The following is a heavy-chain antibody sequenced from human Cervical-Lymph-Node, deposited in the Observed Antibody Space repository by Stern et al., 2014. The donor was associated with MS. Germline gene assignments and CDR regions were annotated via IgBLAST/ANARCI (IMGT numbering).Heavy chain of an antibody. V-gene: IGHV7-4-1*02. CDR2: INTHTGNA. J-gene: IGHJ4*02. CDR3: ARGISMIVVDMGY. CDR1: GYSFSSYA. Sequence: MQLVESGSELKKPGASVKVSCKASGYSFSSYAMNWVRQAPGQGLEWMGWINTHTGNATYAQGFTGRFVFSLDTSVSTAYMQISSLKAEDTAVYYCARGISMIVVDMGYWGQGTLVTVSS. D-gene: IGHD3-22*01.